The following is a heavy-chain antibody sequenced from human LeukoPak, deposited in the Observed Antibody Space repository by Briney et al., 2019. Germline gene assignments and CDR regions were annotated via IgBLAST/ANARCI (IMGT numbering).Heavy chain of an antibody. V-gene: IGHV3-48*03. J-gene: IGHJ3*02. Sequence: PGGSLRLSCAASGFTFSSYEMNWVRQAPGKGLEWVSSISSSGSTIYYADSVKGRFTIPRDNAKNSLYLQMNSLRAEDTAVYYCARGGVRGVINPLYAFDIWGQGTMVTVSS. CDR2: ISSSGSTI. D-gene: IGHD3-10*01. CDR1: GFTFSSYE. CDR3: ARGGVRGVINPLYAFDI.